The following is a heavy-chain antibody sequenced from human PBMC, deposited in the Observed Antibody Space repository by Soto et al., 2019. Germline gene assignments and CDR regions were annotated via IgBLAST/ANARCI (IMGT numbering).Heavy chain of an antibody. Sequence: QVQLQESGPGLVKPSQTLSLTCTVSGGSISSGGYYWSWIRQHPGKGLEWIGYIYYSGSTYYNPSLKSRVTISVDTSKNQFSLKLSSVTAADTAVYYCARGNRGYSYGYIYYYYGMDVWGQGTTVTVSS. J-gene: IGHJ6*02. D-gene: IGHD5-18*01. V-gene: IGHV4-31*03. CDR3: ARGNRGYSYGYIYYYYGMDV. CDR1: GGSISSGGYY. CDR2: IYYSGST.